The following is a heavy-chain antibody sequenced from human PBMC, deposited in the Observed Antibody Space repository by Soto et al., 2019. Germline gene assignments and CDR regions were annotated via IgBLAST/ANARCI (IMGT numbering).Heavy chain of an antibody. J-gene: IGHJ4*02. CDR3: AHDSSGYYGFDY. CDR2: IYWDDDK. Sequence: QITLKESVPTLVNPPQTLPLTCTFSGFSLSTSGVGVGWIRQPQGNALEWLALIYWDDDKRYSPSLKSRLTITKDTNKNQDVLTMTHMDPVDTATYFCAHDSSGYYGFDYWGQGTLVTVSS. V-gene: IGHV2-5*02. D-gene: IGHD3-22*01. CDR1: GFSLSTSGVG.